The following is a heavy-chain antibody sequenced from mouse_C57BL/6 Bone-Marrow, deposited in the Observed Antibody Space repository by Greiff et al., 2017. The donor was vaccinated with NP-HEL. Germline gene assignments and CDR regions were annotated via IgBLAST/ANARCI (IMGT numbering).Heavy chain of an antibody. CDR2: IYPGNSDT. D-gene: IGHD2-1*01. J-gene: IGHJ4*01. CDR3: TYGNYYYAMDY. Sequence: EVHLVESGTVLARPGASVKMSCKTSGYTFTSYWMRWVKQRPGQGLEWIGAIYPGNSDTSYNQKFKGKANLTAVTSASTAYMELSSLTNEDSAVYYCTYGNYYYAMDYWGQGTSVTVSS. CDR1: GYTFTSYW. V-gene: IGHV1-5*01.